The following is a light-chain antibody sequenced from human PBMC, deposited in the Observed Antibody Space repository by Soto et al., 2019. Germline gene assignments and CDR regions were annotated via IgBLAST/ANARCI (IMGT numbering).Light chain of an antibody. J-gene: IGKJ1*01. V-gene: IGKV1-39*01. CDR1: QSVSNY. CDR2: TVS. CDR3: QKSYSSPQK. Sequence: DIQMTPSPSSLAASVLDIVTITCRSSQSVSNYLNSYQQKPGKPPRLLIYTVSSLQNGVSSRFSGSGSGTDFTLTINSLQPQDFATYFCQKSYSSPQKFGQGTKV.